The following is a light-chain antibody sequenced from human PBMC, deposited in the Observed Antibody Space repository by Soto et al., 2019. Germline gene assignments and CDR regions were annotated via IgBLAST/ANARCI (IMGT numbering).Light chain of an antibody. J-gene: IGKJ4*01. CDR1: QSISSK. CDR3: QQYSNWPPLT. Sequence: EIVMTQSPATLSVSPGERATLSCRASQSISSKLAWYQQKPGQAPRLLIYGASTRATGIPARFSGSGCGTEFTLTISSLQSEDFAVYYCQQYSNWPPLTFGGGTKVEIK. V-gene: IGKV3-15*01. CDR2: GAS.